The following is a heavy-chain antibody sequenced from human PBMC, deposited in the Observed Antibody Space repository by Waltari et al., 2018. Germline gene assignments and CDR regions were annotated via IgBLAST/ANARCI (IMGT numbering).Heavy chain of an antibody. CDR2: IIPIFGTA. Sequence: QVQLVQSGAEVKKPGSSVTVSCKASGGTFSSYAISWVRQAPGQGLEWMGGIIPIFGTANYAQKFQGRVTITADKSTSTAYMELSSLRSEDTAVYYCARDLKWEPFDAFDIWGQGTMVTVSS. CDR3: ARDLKWEPFDAFDI. CDR1: GGTFSSYA. V-gene: IGHV1-69*14. D-gene: IGHD1-1*01. J-gene: IGHJ3*02.